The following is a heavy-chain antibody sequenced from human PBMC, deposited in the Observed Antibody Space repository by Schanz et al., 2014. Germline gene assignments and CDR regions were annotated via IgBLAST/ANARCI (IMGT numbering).Heavy chain of an antibody. CDR3: AKAADWPVTRFDP. D-gene: IGHD3-9*01. V-gene: IGHV3-23*04. CDR1: GFNFSDYA. CDR2: LSEGGGGT. Sequence: VQVVQSGGGLVKPGGSLRLSCAASGFNFSDYAMCWVRQAPGKGLEWVSALSEGGGGTHYADSVRGRFTISSDSSKNTLYLQMSSLRADDTAVYYCAKAADWPVTRFDPWGQGTLVTVSS. J-gene: IGHJ5*02.